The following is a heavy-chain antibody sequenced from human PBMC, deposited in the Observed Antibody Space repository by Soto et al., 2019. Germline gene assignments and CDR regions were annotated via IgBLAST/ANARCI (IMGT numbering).Heavy chain of an antibody. J-gene: IGHJ5*02. D-gene: IGHD3-22*01. V-gene: IGHV3-23*01. CDR1: GFTFSSYA. CDR3: AKDSPHYYDSSGYYYDGFDP. CDR2: ISGSGGST. Sequence: GGSLRLSCAASGFTFSSYAMSWVRQAPGKGLEWVSAISGSGGSTYYADSVKGRFTISRDNSKNTLYLQMNSLRAEDTAVYYCAKDSPHYYDSSGYYYDGFDPWGQGTLVTVSS.